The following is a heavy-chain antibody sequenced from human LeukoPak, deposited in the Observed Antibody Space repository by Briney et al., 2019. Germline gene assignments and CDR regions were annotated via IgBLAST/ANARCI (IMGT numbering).Heavy chain of an antibody. V-gene: IGHV4-39*01. CDR2: IYYNGNT. Sequence: SETLSLTCTVSGGSISSSTYYWGWIRQPPGKGLEWIGSIYYNGNTYNNPSLKSRVTIFVDTPKNQFSLKLSSVTATDTAVYYCARTYGDYDDAFDVWGQGTMVTVSS. CDR1: GGSISSSTYY. CDR3: ARTYGDYDDAFDV. D-gene: IGHD4-17*01. J-gene: IGHJ3*01.